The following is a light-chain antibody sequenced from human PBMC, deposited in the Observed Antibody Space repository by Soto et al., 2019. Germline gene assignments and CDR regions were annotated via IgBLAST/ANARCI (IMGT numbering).Light chain of an antibody. Sequence: EVVLTHSPSTLSLSPLERATLSFRASQSVSSYLAWYQQKPGQAPRLLIYDASNRATGIPARFSGSGSGTDFTLTISSLEPEDFAVYYCQQRSNAITFGQGTRLEIK. CDR2: DAS. CDR1: QSVSSY. J-gene: IGKJ5*01. V-gene: IGKV3-11*01. CDR3: QQRSNAIT.